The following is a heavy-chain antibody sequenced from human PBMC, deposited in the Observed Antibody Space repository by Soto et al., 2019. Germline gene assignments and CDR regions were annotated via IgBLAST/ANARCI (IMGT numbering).Heavy chain of an antibody. Sequence: GGSLRRSCAASGFTFDDYAMHWVRQAPGKGLEWVSGISWNSGSIGYADSVKGRFTISRDNAKNSLYLQMNSLRAEDTALYYCAKDKGSASYPHEYFQHWGQGTLVTVSS. J-gene: IGHJ1*01. V-gene: IGHV3-9*01. CDR2: ISWNSGSI. D-gene: IGHD1-26*01. CDR1: GFTFDDYA. CDR3: AKDKGSASYPHEYFQH.